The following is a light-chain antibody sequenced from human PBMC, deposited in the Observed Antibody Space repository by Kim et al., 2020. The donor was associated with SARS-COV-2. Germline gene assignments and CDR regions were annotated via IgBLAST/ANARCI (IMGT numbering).Light chain of an antibody. Sequence: APGKTAILTCGGNNSGSQHVHWSQQKSGQAPVLVIYYDSDRPSGIPERFSGSTSGNTATLTISRVEAGDEADYYCQVSDSGSDHVVFGGGTQLTVL. CDR3: QVSDSGSDHVV. V-gene: IGLV3-21*04. CDR2: YDS. CDR1: NSGSQH. J-gene: IGLJ2*01.